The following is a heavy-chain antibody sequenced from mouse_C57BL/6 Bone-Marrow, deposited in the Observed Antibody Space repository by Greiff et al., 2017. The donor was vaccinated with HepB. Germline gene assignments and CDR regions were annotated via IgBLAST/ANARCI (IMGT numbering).Heavy chain of an antibody. V-gene: IGHV8-8*01. CDR2: IWWDDDK. D-gene: IGHD2-14*01. CDR3: ARIRAPHAIGPY. Sequence: VKLVESGPGILQPSQTLSLTCSFSGFSLSTFGMGVGWIRQPSGKGLEWLAHIWWDDDKYYNPALKSRLTISKDTSKNQVFLKIANVDTADTATYYCARIRAPHAIGPYWGQGTLVTVSA. CDR1: GFSLSTFGMG. J-gene: IGHJ3*01.